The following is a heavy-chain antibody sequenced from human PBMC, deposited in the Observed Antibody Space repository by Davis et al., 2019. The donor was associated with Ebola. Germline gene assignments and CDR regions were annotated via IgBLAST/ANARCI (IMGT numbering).Heavy chain of an antibody. Sequence: SETLSLTCTVSGVSISSHYWSWIRQSPGKELEWIGYKFDSGPSNYNPSLKSRLTMSIDTSKSQFSLKLSSVTAADTAVYFCAKEVSADYGMDVWGPGTTVTVSS. D-gene: IGHD5/OR15-5a*01. CDR3: AKEVSADYGMDV. CDR1: GVSISSHY. V-gene: IGHV4-59*11. J-gene: IGHJ6*02. CDR2: KFDSGPS.